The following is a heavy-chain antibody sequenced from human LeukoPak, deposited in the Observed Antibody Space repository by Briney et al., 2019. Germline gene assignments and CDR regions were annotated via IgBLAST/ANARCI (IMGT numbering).Heavy chain of an antibody. CDR2: IIPIFGTA. CDR1: GGTFSSYA. V-gene: IGHV1-69*05. J-gene: IGHJ6*03. D-gene: IGHD6-6*01. CDR3: ARTLYSSSSFYYYYYMDV. Sequence: SVKVSCKASGGTFSSYAISWVRQAPGQGLEWMGGIIPIFGTANYAQKFQGRVTITTDESTSTAYMELSSLRSEDTAVYYCARTLYSSSSFYYYYYMDVWGKGTTVTVSS.